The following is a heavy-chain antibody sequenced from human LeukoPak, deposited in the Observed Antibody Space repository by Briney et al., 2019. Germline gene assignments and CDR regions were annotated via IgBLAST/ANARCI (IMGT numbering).Heavy chain of an antibody. CDR2: IYYSGST. CDR3: ALQDHTDYYCGMDV. V-gene: IGHV4-39*01. D-gene: IGHD5-18*01. Sequence: SETLSLTCTVSGGSISSSSYYWGWMRQPPGKGLEWIGSIYYSGSTYYNPSLKSRVTISVDTSKNQFSLKLSTVTAADTAVYYCALQDHTDYYCGMDVWGQGTTVTVSS. CDR1: GGSISSSSYY. J-gene: IGHJ6*02.